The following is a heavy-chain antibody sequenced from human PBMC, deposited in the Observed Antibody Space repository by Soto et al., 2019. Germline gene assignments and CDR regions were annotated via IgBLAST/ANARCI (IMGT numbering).Heavy chain of an antibody. J-gene: IGHJ4*02. CDR3: ARLDTAWRYFDY. V-gene: IGHV5-10-1*01. D-gene: IGHD5-18*01. Sequence: GESLKISCKGSGYSFTSYWISWVRQMPGKDLEWTGRIDPSDSYTNYSPSFQGHVTISADKSISTAYLQWSSLKASDTAMYYCARLDTAWRYFDYWGQGTLLTVST. CDR1: GYSFTSYW. CDR2: IDPSDSYT.